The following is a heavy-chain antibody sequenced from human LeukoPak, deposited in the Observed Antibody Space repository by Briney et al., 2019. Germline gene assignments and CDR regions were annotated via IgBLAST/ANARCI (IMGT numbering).Heavy chain of an antibody. Sequence: GGSLRLSCAASGFTFSDYYMSWIRQAPGKGLEWVSYISGSGSTIYYADSVKGRFTISRDNSKNSLYLQMNSLRTEDTAVYYCAKSRAPTADPDAFDIWGQGTMVTVSS. J-gene: IGHJ3*02. CDR1: GFTFSDYY. CDR3: AKSRAPTADPDAFDI. V-gene: IGHV3-11*04. CDR2: ISGSGSTI. D-gene: IGHD1-14*01.